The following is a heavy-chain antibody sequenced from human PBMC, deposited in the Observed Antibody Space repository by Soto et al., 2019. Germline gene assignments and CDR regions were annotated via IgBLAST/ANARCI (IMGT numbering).Heavy chain of an antibody. CDR2: ISSTSSHI. CDR3: ARDPAADGYYGMDV. Sequence: EVQLVESGGGLVKPGGSLRLSCVASEFSFSTYNMNWVRQAPGKGLEGVSFISSTSSHIHYADSVKGRFTISRDNAKNSLYLQMNSLRAEDTAVYYCARDPAADGYYGMDVWGQGTTVTVSS. V-gene: IGHV3-21*01. J-gene: IGHJ6*02. D-gene: IGHD6-13*01. CDR1: EFSFSTYN.